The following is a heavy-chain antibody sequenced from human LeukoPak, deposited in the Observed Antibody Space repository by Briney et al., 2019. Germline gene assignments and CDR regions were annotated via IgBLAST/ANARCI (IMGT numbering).Heavy chain of an antibody. CDR2: IYYSGST. CDR3: ARGLVAQNQWPGAFDI. J-gene: IGHJ3*02. Sequence: PSQTLSLTCTVSGGSISSGDYYWSWIRQPPGKGLEWIGYIYYSGSTYYNPSLKSRVTISVDTSKNQFSLKLSSVTAADTAVYYCARGLVAQNQWPGAFDIWGQGTMVTVSS. D-gene: IGHD2-15*01. CDR1: GGSISSGDYY. V-gene: IGHV4-30-4*01.